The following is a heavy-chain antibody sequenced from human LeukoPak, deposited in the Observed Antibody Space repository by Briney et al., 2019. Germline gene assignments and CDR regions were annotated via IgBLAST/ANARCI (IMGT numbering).Heavy chain of an antibody. CDR1: GYTFTSYY. D-gene: IGHD3-9*01. J-gene: IGHJ4*02. CDR2: INPSGGST. CDR3: ARVRSNYDILTGYNALGY. Sequence: ASVKVSCKASGYTFTSYYIHCVRQAPGQGLEWMGLINPSGGSTSYAQKFQGRFTMTRDTSTSTVYMGLSSLRSGDTAVYYCARVRSNYDILTGYNALGYWGQGTLVTVSS. V-gene: IGHV1-46*01.